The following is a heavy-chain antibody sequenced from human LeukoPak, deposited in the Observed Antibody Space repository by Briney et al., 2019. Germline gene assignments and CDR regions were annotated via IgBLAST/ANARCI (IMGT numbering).Heavy chain of an antibody. V-gene: IGHV4-59*01. CDR1: GASINGYS. Sequence: KPSETLSLTCSVSGASINGYSWNWVRQTPEKRLDWIGYVSHTGATTRNPPLKSRVSITIDTSKSQISLTMTSVTAADSALYYCARDRRGSFYTFDLWGPGTIVSVS. CDR2: VSHTGAT. D-gene: IGHD1-26*01. J-gene: IGHJ3*01. CDR3: ARDRRGSFYTFDL.